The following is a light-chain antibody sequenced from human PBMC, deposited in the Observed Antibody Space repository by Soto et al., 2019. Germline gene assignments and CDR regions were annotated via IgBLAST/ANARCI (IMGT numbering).Light chain of an antibody. J-gene: IGKJ1*01. CDR2: GAS. Sequence: DIVLTQSPDTLSLSPGERATLSCLASQSVSSSYLAWYQQKPGQAPRLLIYGASSRATGIPARFSGSGSGTEFTLTISSLQSEDIAVYYCHQYYTWPRTFGQGTKVDIK. CDR3: HQYYTWPRT. CDR1: QSVSSSY. V-gene: IGKV3D-15*01.